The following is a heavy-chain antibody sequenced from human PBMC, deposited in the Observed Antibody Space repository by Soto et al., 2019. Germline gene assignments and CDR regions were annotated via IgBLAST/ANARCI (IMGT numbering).Heavy chain of an antibody. D-gene: IGHD2-15*01. CDR2: ISDSGST. Sequence: SENLSLTCAVSGYSISSGYYWGWIRQPPGKGLEWIGSISDSGSTYYNPSLKSRFIISVDTSKNQFSLKLSSVTAADAAVYYCARYRPGSVSYYFDYWGQGTQVTVSS. V-gene: IGHV4-38-2*01. CDR1: GYSISSGYY. J-gene: IGHJ4*02. CDR3: ARYRPGSVSYYFDY.